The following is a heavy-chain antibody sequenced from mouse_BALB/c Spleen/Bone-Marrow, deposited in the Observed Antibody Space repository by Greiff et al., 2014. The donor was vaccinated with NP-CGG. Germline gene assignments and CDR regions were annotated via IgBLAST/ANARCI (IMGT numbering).Heavy chain of an antibody. D-gene: IGHD1-1*01. Sequence: EVKLMESGAELVKPGASVKLSCTASGFNIKDTYMHWVKQRPEQGLEWIGRIDPANGNTKYDPKFQGKATITADTSSNTAYLQLSSLTSEDTAVYSGASYYYGSGYGFAYWGQGTLVTVSA. CDR3: ASYYYGSGYGFAY. V-gene: IGHV14-3*02. CDR2: IDPANGNT. CDR1: GFNIKDTY. J-gene: IGHJ3*01.